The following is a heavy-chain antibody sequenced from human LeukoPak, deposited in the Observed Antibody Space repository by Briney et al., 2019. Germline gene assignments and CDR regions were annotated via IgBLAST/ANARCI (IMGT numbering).Heavy chain of an antibody. Sequence: GGSLRLSCAASGFTFSDYYMSWIRQTPGKGPEWVSYISDSSGYKNYADSLKGRFTISRDNAKNSVYLQMNSLSAEDTAVYYCARQGLYDSSDFWAFQHWGQGTLVTVSS. CDR3: ARQGLYDSSDFWAFQH. J-gene: IGHJ1*01. V-gene: IGHV3-11*06. CDR2: ISDSSGYK. CDR1: GFTFSDYY. D-gene: IGHD3-22*01.